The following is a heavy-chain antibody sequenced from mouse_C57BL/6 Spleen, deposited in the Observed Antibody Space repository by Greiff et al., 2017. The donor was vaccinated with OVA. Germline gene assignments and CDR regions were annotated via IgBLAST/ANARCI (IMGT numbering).Heavy chain of an antibody. CDR3: ATSHYYGSSYEGDY. CDR2: INPNNGGT. D-gene: IGHD1-1*01. J-gene: IGHJ2*01. Sequence: VQLQQSGPELVKPGASVKMSCKASGYTFTDYNMHWVKQSHGKSLEWIGYINPNNGGTSYNQKFKGKATLTVNKSSSTAYMELRSLTAEDSAVYYCATSHYYGSSYEGDYWGQGTTLTVSS. V-gene: IGHV1-22*01. CDR1: GYTFTDYN.